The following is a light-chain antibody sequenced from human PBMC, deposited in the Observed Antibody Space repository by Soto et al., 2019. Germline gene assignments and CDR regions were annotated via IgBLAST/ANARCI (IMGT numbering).Light chain of an antibody. Sequence: EIVMTQSPATLSVSPGERATLSCRASQSVNSNLIWYQQKPGQAPRLLIYGASTRATGIPARFSGSGSGTEFTLTISSLQSEDFAVYYCKQNNNWPRTFGQGTKVEIK. V-gene: IGKV3-15*01. CDR1: QSVNSN. CDR2: GAS. CDR3: KQNNNWPRT. J-gene: IGKJ1*01.